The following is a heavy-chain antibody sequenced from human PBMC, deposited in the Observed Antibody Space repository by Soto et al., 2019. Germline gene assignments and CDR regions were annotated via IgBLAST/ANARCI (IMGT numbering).Heavy chain of an antibody. CDR1: GYRFTSYW. CDR3: ARKDKSGYFNWFDP. J-gene: IGHJ5*02. D-gene: IGHD3-22*01. CDR2: IFPSDSDT. Sequence: PRESLKISCRTSGYRFTSYWIAWVRQMPGKGLERMGIIFPSDSDTRYSPSFQGQVTISADRSTSTVFLQWASLKASDTAVYFCARKDKSGYFNWFDPWGQGSLVTVSS. V-gene: IGHV5-51*01.